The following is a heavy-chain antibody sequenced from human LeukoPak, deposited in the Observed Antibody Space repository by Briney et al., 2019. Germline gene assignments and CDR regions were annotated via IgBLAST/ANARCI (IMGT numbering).Heavy chain of an antibody. V-gene: IGHV4-39*01. CDR2: IYYSGST. Sequence: SETLSLTCTVSGGSISSSSDYWGWIRQPPGKGLEWIGRIYYSGSTYYNRSLTSRVTISVDTSTNQFSLKLSSVTAADTAVYYCARHLRTQRTYRSGWTDDAFDIWGQGTMVTVSS. CDR1: GGSISSSSDY. D-gene: IGHD6-19*01. CDR3: ARHLRTQRTYRSGWTDDAFDI. J-gene: IGHJ3*02.